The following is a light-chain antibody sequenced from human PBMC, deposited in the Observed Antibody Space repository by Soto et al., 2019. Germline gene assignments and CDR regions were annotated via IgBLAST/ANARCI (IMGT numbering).Light chain of an antibody. Sequence: EIVMTQSPATLSVSPGERATLSCRASQSVSSNFAWYQQKPGQAPRLLIYGASTRATGIPARFSGSGSGTEFTLTISSLQSEDFAFYYCQQYNNWPPLTFGGGTKVEIK. CDR2: GAS. J-gene: IGKJ4*02. CDR1: QSVSSN. CDR3: QQYNNWPPLT. V-gene: IGKV3-15*01.